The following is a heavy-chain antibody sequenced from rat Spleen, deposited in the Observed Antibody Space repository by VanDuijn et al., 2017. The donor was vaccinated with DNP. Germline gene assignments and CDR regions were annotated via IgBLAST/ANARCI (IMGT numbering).Heavy chain of an antibody. Sequence: EVQLVESGGGLVQPGRSLKLSCAASGFTFSTYNMAWVRQGPKKGLEWVATINYDGSSTYYRDSAKGRFTISRDNTQNMLYLQMNTLRAEDTATYYCARSGRRVSDYWGQGVMVTVSS. CDR3: ARSGRRVSDY. CDR1: GFTFSTYN. V-gene: IGHV5-7*01. J-gene: IGHJ2*01. D-gene: IGHD1-11*01. CDR2: INYDGSST.